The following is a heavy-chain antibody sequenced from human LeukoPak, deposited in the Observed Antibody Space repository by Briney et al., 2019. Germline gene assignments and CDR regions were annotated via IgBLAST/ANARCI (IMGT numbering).Heavy chain of an antibody. V-gene: IGHV1-8*01. CDR1: GYTFTSYD. Sequence: ASVKVSCKASGYTFTSYDINWLEWMGWMNPNSGNTGYAQKFQGRVTMTRNTSISTAYMELSSLRSEDTAVYYCASMWPFYWGQGTLVTVSS. CDR2: MNPNSGNT. J-gene: IGHJ4*02. D-gene: IGHD2-21*01. CDR3: ASMWPFY.